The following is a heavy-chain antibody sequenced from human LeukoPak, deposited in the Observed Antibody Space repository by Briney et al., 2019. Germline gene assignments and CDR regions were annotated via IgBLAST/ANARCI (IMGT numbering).Heavy chain of an antibody. CDR1: GFTFSSYA. CDR2: ISGSGGST. CDR3: AKDRSGTYYFDY. Sequence: PGGSLRLSCAASGFTFSSYAMSWVRQAPGKGLEWVSAISGSGGSTYYADSVKGRFTISRDNSKNTLYLQMNSLRADDSAVYYCAKDRSGTYYFDYWGQGTLVTVSS. V-gene: IGHV3-23*01. D-gene: IGHD1-26*01. J-gene: IGHJ4*02.